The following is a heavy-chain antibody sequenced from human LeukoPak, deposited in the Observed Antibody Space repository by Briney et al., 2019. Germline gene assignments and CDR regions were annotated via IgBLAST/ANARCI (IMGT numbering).Heavy chain of an antibody. D-gene: IGHD1-26*01. Sequence: GGSLRPSCAASGFTFSSYAMSWVRQAPGKGLEWVAAISYDGSNKYFADSVKGRFTISRDNSKSTLYLQMNSLRVEDTAVYYCAKPQYTGNYWPFVYWGQGTLVTVSS. CDR3: AKPQYTGNYWPFVY. CDR2: ISYDGSNK. V-gene: IGHV3-30*18. J-gene: IGHJ4*02. CDR1: GFTFSSYA.